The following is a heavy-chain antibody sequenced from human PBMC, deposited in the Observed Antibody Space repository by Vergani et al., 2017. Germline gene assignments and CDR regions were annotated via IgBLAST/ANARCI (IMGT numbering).Heavy chain of an antibody. V-gene: IGHV4-59*01. CDR1: GGSISSYY. CDR3: ARVEGGSYYYYYGMDV. D-gene: IGHD1-26*01. CDR2: IYYSGST. J-gene: IGHJ6*02. Sequence: QVQLQESGPGLVKPSETLSLTCTVSGGSISSYYWSWIRQPPGKGLEWIGYIYYSGSTNYNHSLKSRVTISVETSKNRFSLKLSSVTSADTAVYYCARVEGGSYYYYYGMDVWGQGTTVTVSS.